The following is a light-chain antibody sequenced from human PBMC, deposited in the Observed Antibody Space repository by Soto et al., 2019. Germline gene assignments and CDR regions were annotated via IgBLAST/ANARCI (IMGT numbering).Light chain of an antibody. Sequence: DIVMTQSPATLSVAPGERVTFSCRASQGVSRKLAWYQHKPGQAPRLLSSGASTGATGIRARFSGSGSGTEFTLTISCLQSEDCAIYYCQQYHTWPITFGGGTKVEIK. V-gene: IGKV3-15*01. J-gene: IGKJ4*01. CDR3: QQYHTWPIT. CDR1: QGVSRK. CDR2: GAS.